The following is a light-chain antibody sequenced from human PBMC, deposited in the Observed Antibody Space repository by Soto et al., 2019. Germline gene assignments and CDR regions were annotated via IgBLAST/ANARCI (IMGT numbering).Light chain of an antibody. J-gene: IGKJ4*01. Sequence: DVEMTQSPSSLSASVGDRVTITYRASQDIGTYLNWYQQKFGQAPKLLIYGASTLQSGVPSRFSGSGSGTDFTLTISSLQAEDFATYFCQQTHRTTLTFAGGTKVEI. CDR1: QDIGTY. CDR2: GAS. CDR3: QQTHRTTLT. V-gene: IGKV1-39*01.